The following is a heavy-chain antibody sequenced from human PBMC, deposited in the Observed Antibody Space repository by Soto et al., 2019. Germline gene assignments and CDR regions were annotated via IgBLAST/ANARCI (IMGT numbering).Heavy chain of an antibody. J-gene: IGHJ3*02. V-gene: IGHV3-21*01. CDR2: ISSSTSYI. CDR1: GFTFSSYS. D-gene: IGHD4-17*01. CDR3: ARDRVNYGDAFAI. Sequence: EVQLVESGGGLVKPGGSLRLSCAASGFTFSSYSMNWVRQAPGKGLEWVSSISSSTSYIYYADSVKGRFTNSRDNAKNSLYLQMNSLSAADTAVYYRARDRVNYGDAFAIWGQGTMVTVSS.